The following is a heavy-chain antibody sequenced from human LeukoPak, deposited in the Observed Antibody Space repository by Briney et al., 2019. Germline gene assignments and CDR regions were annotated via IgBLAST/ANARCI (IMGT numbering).Heavy chain of an antibody. Sequence: GSLRLSYAASGFTFSSYEMNWVRQAPGNGLERVSYISSSGSTIYYADSVKGRFTISSDNAKNTLYLQMNSLRAEDTAVYYCAKDFTANYDFWSGYPHWGQGTLVTVSS. V-gene: IGHV3-48*03. D-gene: IGHD3-3*01. J-gene: IGHJ4*02. CDR3: AKDFTANYDFWSGYPH. CDR1: GFTFSSYE. CDR2: ISSSGSTI.